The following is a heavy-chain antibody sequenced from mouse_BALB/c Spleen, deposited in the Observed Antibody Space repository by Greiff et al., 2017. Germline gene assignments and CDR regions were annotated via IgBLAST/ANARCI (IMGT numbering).Heavy chain of an antibody. D-gene: IGHD2-4*01. CDR2: IDPENGNT. J-gene: IGHJ2*01. V-gene: IGHV14-1*02. Sequence: VQLQQSGAELVRPGALVKLSCKASGFNIKDYYMHWVKQRPEQGLEWIGWIDPENGNTIYDPKFQGKASITADTSSNTAYLQLSSLTSEDTDVYYCARIASMITTGGPFDYWGQGTTLTVSS. CDR1: GFNIKDYY. CDR3: ARIASMITTGGPFDY.